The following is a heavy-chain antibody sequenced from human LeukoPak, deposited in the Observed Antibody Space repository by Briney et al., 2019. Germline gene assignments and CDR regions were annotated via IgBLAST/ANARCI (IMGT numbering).Heavy chain of an antibody. J-gene: IGHJ4*02. CDR2: IKQDGGEK. CDR1: GFTFSNYW. D-gene: IGHD2-2*01. Sequence: GGSLRLSCTASGFTFSNYWMSWVRQAPGKGLEWVANIKQDGGEKFYVDSVKGRFTISRDNGQNSLYLQMNSLGAEDTAVYYCARLGGDNQLPPFDYWGQGALVTVSS. V-gene: IGHV3-7*01. CDR3: ARLGGDNQLPPFDY.